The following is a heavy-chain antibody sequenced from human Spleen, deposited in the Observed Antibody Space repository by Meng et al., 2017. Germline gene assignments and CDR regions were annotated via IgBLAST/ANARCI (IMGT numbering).Heavy chain of an antibody. D-gene: IGHD6-19*01. V-gene: IGHV3-23*01. Sequence: GESLKISCAVSGLTFSSYAVSWVRQAPGKGLEWVSAISGSGGSTYYADSVKGRFTISRDNSKNTLYLQMNSLRAEDTAVYYCVKDGKAVAGTKPYYYYGMDVWGQGTTVTVSS. CDR1: GLTFSSYA. CDR3: VKDGKAVAGTKPYYYYGMDV. J-gene: IGHJ6*02. CDR2: ISGSGGST.